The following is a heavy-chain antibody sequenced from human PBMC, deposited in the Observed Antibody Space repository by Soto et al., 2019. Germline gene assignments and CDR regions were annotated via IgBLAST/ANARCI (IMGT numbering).Heavy chain of an antibody. CDR2: IYYSGST. CDR1: GGSISSYY. CDR3: ARDASWEQPRSWFDP. J-gene: IGHJ5*02. D-gene: IGHD1-26*01. Sequence: SETLALTCTVSGGSISSYYWRWVRQPPGKGLEWIGYIYYSGSTNYNPSLKSRVTISVDTSKNQFSLKLSSVTAADTAVYYCARDASWEQPRSWFDPWGQGTLVTVSS. V-gene: IGHV4-59*01.